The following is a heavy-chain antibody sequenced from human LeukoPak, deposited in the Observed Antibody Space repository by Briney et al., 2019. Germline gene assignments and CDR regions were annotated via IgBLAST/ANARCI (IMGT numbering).Heavy chain of an antibody. D-gene: IGHD3-9*01. CDR3: ARGAIRWGVLRYFDWLSFRQNESSYYFDY. CDR2: IYYSGST. CDR1: GGSVSSGSYY. Sequence: PSETLSLTCTVSGGSVSSGSYYWSWIRQPPGKGLEWIGYIYYSGSTNYNPSLKSRVTISVDTSKNQFSLKLSSVTAADTAVYYCARGAIRWGVLRYFDWLSFRQNESSYYFDYWGQGTLVTVSS. J-gene: IGHJ4*02. V-gene: IGHV4-61*01.